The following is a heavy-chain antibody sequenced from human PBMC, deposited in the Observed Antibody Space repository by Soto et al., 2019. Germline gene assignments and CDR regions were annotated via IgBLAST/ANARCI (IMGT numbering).Heavy chain of an antibody. CDR1: GVNFSGYY. D-gene: IGHD3-10*01. CDR2: INHSGST. J-gene: IGHJ6*02. CDR3: ARGPLWTYYYGSGTTQGMDV. Sequence: PSETQSLTCTVYGVNFSGYYWSWIRQPPGKGLEWIGEINHSGSTNYNPSLKSRVTISVDTSKNQFSLKLSSVTAADTAVYYCARGPLWTYYYGSGTTQGMDVWGQGTTVTVS. V-gene: IGHV4-34*01.